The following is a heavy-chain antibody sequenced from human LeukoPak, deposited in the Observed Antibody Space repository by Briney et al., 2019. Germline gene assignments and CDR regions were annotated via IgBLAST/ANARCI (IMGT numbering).Heavy chain of an antibody. D-gene: IGHD3-10*01. CDR1: DDSITMYY. CDR2: VDHTGST. CDR3: ARDAYYYGSGSPYYFDY. Sequence: SETLSLTCTVSDDSITMYYWTWIRQPPGKGLEWIGYVDHTGSTKFNPSLNGRVSISRDTSNNFFSLRLRSVTAADTAVYYCARDAYYYGSGSPYYFDYWGQGTLVTVSS. V-gene: IGHV4-59*01. J-gene: IGHJ4*02.